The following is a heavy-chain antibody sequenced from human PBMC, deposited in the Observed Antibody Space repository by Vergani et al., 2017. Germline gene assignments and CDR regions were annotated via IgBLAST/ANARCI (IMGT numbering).Heavy chain of an antibody. Sequence: QVQLQESGPGLVKPSQTLSLTCTVSGGSISSDGFYWSWIRQPPGKGLEWIGYIYHSGSTYYNPSLKSRLTMSVDTSKNQFSLNMGSVTAEDTAVYYCARDGLRYFDWRGGYFDLWGRGTLVTVSS. D-gene: IGHD3-9*01. CDR3: ARDGLRYFDWRGGYFDL. V-gene: IGHV4-30-4*08. J-gene: IGHJ2*01. CDR1: GGSISSDGFY. CDR2: IYHSGST.